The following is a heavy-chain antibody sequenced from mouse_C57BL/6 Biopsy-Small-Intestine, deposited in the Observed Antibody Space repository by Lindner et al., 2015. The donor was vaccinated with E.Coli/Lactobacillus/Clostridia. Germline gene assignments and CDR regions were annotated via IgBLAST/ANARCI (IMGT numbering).Heavy chain of an antibody. J-gene: IGHJ3*01. D-gene: IGHD1-1*01. CDR2: INPGRGDT. CDR3: ARRDFYYNGSGEFAY. CDR1: GYVFTNYL. V-gene: IGHV1-54*01. Sequence: VQLQESGVELVRPGTSVKVSCKASGYVFTNYLVEWVKQRPGQGLEWIGVINPGRGDTNYNEKFKGKATLTADKSSSTAYMQLSSLTSEDSAVYFCARRDFYYNGSGEFAYRGQGTLVTVSA.